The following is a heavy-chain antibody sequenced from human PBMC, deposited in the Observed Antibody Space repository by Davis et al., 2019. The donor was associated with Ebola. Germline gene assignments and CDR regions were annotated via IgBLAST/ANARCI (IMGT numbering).Heavy chain of an antibody. J-gene: IGHJ5*02. CDR1: GGSISSSSYY. D-gene: IGHD6-13*01. CDR3: ARRGTSSWYAGWFDP. Sequence: SETLSLTCTVSGGSISSSSYYWGWIRQPPGKGLEWIGSIYYSGSTYYDPSLESRVTISVDKSNNQFSLKMNSVTAADTAMYYCARRGTSSWYAGWFDPWGQGTLVTVSS. V-gene: IGHV4-39*07. CDR2: IYYSGST.